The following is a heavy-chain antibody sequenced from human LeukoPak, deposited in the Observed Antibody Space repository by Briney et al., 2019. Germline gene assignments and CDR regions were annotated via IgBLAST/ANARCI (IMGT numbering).Heavy chain of an antibody. CDR2: ISSSSSYI. V-gene: IGHV3-21*01. D-gene: IGHD3-3*01. CDR3: ARSSPPDFYYDFWSGSFPHAFDI. Sequence: GGSLRLSCAASGFTFSSYSMNWVRQAPGKGLEWVSSISSSSSYIYYADSVKGRFTISRDNAKNSLYLQMNSLRAEDTAVYYCARSSPPDFYYDFWSGSFPHAFDIWGQGTMVTVSS. J-gene: IGHJ3*02. CDR1: GFTFSSYS.